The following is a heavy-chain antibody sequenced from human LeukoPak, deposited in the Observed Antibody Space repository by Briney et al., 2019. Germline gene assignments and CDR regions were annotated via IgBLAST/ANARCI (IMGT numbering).Heavy chain of an antibody. V-gene: IGHV3-7*03. CDR3: AKDSGWFRFDY. Sequence: PGRSLRLSCAASGFTFSTSWMTWVRQAPGKGLEWVANIKQDGSDKYYMDSVKGRFTISRDNAKNSLYLQMNSLRAEDTAVYYCAKDSGWFRFDYWGQGTLVTVSS. J-gene: IGHJ4*02. CDR2: IKQDGSDK. CDR1: GFTFSTSW. D-gene: IGHD6-13*01.